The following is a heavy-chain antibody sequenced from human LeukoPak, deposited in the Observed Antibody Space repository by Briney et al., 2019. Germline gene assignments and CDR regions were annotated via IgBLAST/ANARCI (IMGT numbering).Heavy chain of an antibody. CDR2: ISYDGSNK. V-gene: IGHV3-30-3*01. CDR1: GFTFSSYA. CDR3: ARYDARYGMDV. J-gene: IGHJ6*02. D-gene: IGHD1-1*01. Sequence: GGSLRLSCAASGFTFSSYAMHWVRQAPGKGLEWVAVISYDGSNKYYADSVKGRFTISRDNSKNTLYLQMNSLRAEDTAVYYCARYDARYGMDVWGQGTTVSDSS.